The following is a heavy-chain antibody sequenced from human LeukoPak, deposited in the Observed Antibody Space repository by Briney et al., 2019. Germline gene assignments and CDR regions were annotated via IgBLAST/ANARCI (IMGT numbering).Heavy chain of an antibody. Sequence: GRSLRLSCAASGFTFSSYGMHWVRQAPGKGLEWVAVISYDGSNKYYADSVKGRFTISRDNSKNTLYLQMNSLRAEDTAVYYCAKGGGFDPWGQGTLVTVSS. CDR1: GFTFSSYG. J-gene: IGHJ5*02. CDR2: ISYDGSNK. CDR3: AKGGGFDP. V-gene: IGHV3-30*18.